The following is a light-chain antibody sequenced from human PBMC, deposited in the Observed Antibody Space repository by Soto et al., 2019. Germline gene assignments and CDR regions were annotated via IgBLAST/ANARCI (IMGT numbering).Light chain of an antibody. CDR2: EVT. CDR1: SSDVGGYNY. CDR3: SSYTTTSTLVV. Sequence: QSVLTQPASVSGSPGQSITISCTGTSSDVGGYNYVSWYQQHPGKAPKLLVFEVTGRPSGVSNRFSGSQSGSTASLTISGLRAEDEADYYCSSYTTTSTLVVFGGGTKLTVL. V-gene: IGLV2-14*01. J-gene: IGLJ3*02.